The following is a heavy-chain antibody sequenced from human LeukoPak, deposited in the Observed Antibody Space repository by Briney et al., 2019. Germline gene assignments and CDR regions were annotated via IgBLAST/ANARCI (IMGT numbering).Heavy chain of an antibody. CDR1: GGSVSGYY. Sequence: SGTLSLTCSVSGGSVSGYYWSWIRQPPGKGLEWIGYIFYRGSTNYNPSIKSRVTISVDTSKNQFSLKPNSVTAADTAIYYCARGDDHGDIKHDWFDPWGQGILVTVSS. J-gene: IGHJ5*02. V-gene: IGHV4-59*08. D-gene: IGHD4-17*01. CDR2: IFYRGST. CDR3: ARGDDHGDIKHDWFDP.